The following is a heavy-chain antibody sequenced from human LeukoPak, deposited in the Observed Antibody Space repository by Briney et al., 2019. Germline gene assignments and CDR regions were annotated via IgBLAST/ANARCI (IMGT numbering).Heavy chain of an antibody. J-gene: IGHJ3*02. CDR3: ALRRPFGAFDI. V-gene: IGHV4-59*08. CDR1: GGSISSYY. CDR2: IYYSGST. Sequence: SETLSLTCTASGGSISSYYWSWIRRPPGKGLEWIRYIYYSGSTNYNPSLKSRVTISIDTSKNQFSLKLSSVTAADTAVYYCALRRPFGAFDIWGQGTMVTVSS. D-gene: IGHD3-16*01.